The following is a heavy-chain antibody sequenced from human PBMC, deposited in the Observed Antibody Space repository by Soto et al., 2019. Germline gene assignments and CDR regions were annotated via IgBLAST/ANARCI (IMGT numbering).Heavy chain of an antibody. Sequence: GESLKISFKVSGYSFTSYWIGWVRQMPGKGLEWMGIIYPGDSDTRYSPSFHGKVTISADKSINTAYLQWNSLEASDTAFYFCARSPRSSPYFDYWGQGALVTVSS. CDR3: ARSPRSSPYFDY. CDR1: GYSFTSYW. CDR2: IYPGDSDT. J-gene: IGHJ4*02. D-gene: IGHD6-13*01. V-gene: IGHV5-51*01.